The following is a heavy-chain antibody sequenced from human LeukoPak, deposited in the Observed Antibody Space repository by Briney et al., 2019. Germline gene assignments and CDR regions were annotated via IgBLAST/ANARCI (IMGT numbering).Heavy chain of an antibody. Sequence: SETLSLTCTVSGGSISSGSYYWSWIRQPAGKGLEWIGRIYTSGSTNYNPSLKSRVTISVDTSKNQFSLKLSSVTAADTAVYYCARDLGVGADTYFDYWGQGTLVTVSS. CDR3: ARDLGVGADTYFDY. D-gene: IGHD1-26*01. CDR1: GGSISSGSYY. V-gene: IGHV4-61*02. J-gene: IGHJ4*02. CDR2: IYTSGST.